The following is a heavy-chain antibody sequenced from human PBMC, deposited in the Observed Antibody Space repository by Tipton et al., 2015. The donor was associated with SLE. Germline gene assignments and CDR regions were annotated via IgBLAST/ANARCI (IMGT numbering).Heavy chain of an antibody. V-gene: IGHV4-59*01. D-gene: IGHD3-16*01. J-gene: IGHJ4*02. Sequence: LRLSCTVASGSISSYYWTWIRQPPGKGLEWIGYIYYSGSTNYNPSLKSQVTMSVDTSKNQFSLKLSSVTAADTAVYYCARGPPRLVWYYFDYWGQGTLVTVSS. CDR3: ARGPPRLVWYYFDY. CDR1: SGSISSYY. CDR2: IYYSGST.